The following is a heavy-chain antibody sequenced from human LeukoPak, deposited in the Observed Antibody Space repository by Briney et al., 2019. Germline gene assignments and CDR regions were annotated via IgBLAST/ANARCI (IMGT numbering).Heavy chain of an antibody. CDR1: GYTFTSYG. J-gene: IGHJ6*03. Sequence: ASVKVSCKASGYTFTSYGISWVRQAAGQGLEWMGLISAYNGNTNYAQKLQGRVTMTTDTSTSTAYMELRSLRSDDTAVYYCATAPPDYDFWSGYSPPYYYYYMDVWGKGTTVTVSS. V-gene: IGHV1-18*01. D-gene: IGHD3-3*01. CDR3: ATAPPDYDFWSGYSPPYYYYYMDV. CDR2: ISAYNGNT.